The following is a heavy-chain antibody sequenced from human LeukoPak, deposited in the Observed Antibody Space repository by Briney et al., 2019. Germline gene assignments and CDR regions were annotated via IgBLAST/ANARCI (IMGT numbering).Heavy chain of an antibody. CDR2: ISSSSSYI. CDR3: AVSVRFERVWHYFNN. Sequence: GGSLRLSCAASGFTFSSYSLNWVRQAPGKGLEWVSSISSSSSYIYYADSVKGRFTISRDNSKTTVFLQMNSLRAEDTAVYYCAVSVRFERVWHYFNNWGQGTQVTVSS. J-gene: IGHJ4*02. D-gene: IGHD3-9*01. V-gene: IGHV3-21*04. CDR1: GFTFSSYS.